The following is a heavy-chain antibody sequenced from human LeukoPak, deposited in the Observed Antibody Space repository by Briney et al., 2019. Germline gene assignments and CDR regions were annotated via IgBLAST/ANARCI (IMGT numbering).Heavy chain of an antibody. Sequence: GGSLRLSCAASGFSFSTYSMTWVRQAPGKGLEWISCISGSSEYIYYADSVKGRFTISRDNSKNTLYLQMNSLRAEDTAVYYCARGRPPYYYDSSGFREAFDYWGQGTLVTVSS. CDR1: GFSFSTYS. D-gene: IGHD3-22*01. CDR3: ARGRPPYYYDSSGFREAFDY. CDR2: ISGSSEYI. V-gene: IGHV3-21*01. J-gene: IGHJ4*02.